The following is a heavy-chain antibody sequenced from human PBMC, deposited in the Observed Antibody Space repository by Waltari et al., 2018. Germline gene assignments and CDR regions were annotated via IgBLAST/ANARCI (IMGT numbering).Heavy chain of an antibody. Sequence: EVQLVESGGGLVQPGRSLRLSCAASAFTFDDYAMHWVRQAPGKGRDSVAGIIWNSATIDVADSVKGRFTISRDNAKNSLYLQMNSLRAEDTALYYCAKDSRYCRSTSCFFYYFDYWGQGTLVTVSS. V-gene: IGHV3-9*01. J-gene: IGHJ4*02. CDR3: AKDSRYCRSTSCFFYYFDY. D-gene: IGHD2-2*01. CDR2: IIWNSATI. CDR1: AFTFDDYA.